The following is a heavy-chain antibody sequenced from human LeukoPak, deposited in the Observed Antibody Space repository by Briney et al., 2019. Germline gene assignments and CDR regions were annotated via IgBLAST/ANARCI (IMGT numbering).Heavy chain of an antibody. V-gene: IGHV1-69*06. J-gene: IGHJ5*02. CDR1: GGTFSSYA. CDR2: IIPIFGTA. Sequence: GSSVKVSCKASGGTFSSYAISWVRQAPGQGLEWMGGIIPIFGTANYAQKFQGGVTITADKSTSTAYMELSSLRSEDTAVYYCAREQQLVRNWFDPWGQGTLVTVSS. CDR3: AREQQLVRNWFDP. D-gene: IGHD6-13*01.